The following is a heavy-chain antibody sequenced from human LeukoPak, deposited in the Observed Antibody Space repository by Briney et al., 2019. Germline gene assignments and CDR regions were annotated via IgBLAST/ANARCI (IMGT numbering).Heavy chain of an antibody. J-gene: IGHJ4*02. V-gene: IGHV3-21*01. CDR2: ISSSSSYI. CDR3: ARAPYGSGSYLNPGLYYFDY. CDR1: GFTFSSYS. D-gene: IGHD3-10*01. Sequence: GGSLRLSCAASGFTFSSYSMNWVRQAPGKGLEWVSSISSSSSYIYYADSVKGRFTISRDNAKNSLYLQMNSLRAEDTAVYYCARAPYGSGSYLNPGLYYFDYWGQGTLVTVSS.